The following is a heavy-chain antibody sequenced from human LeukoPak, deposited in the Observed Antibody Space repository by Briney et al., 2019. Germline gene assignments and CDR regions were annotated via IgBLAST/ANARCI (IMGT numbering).Heavy chain of an antibody. Sequence: GGSLRLSCVASGFTFSHYSMNWVRQAPGKGLEWVSSIRFTGSYIYYADSVKGRFTISRDDAKNLLSLQMISLRAEDTAVYYCTRAGPRGDGYNSDYWGQGTLVTVSS. CDR3: TRAGPRGDGYNSDY. CDR2: IRFTGSYI. D-gene: IGHD5-24*01. J-gene: IGHJ4*02. CDR1: GFTFSHYS. V-gene: IGHV3-21*01.